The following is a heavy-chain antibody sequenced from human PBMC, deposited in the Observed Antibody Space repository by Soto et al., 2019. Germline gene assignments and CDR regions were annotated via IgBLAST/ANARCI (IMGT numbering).Heavy chain of an antibody. CDR1: GFSFSSYG. D-gene: IGHD3-16*01. Sequence: QVQLVESGGGVVQPGRSLRLSCAASGFSFSSYGMHWVRQAPGKGLEWVACVSDDDSKRYHIDSVKGRFTISRDNSKNTLYLEMNCLRAYDTAVYYCANDINTGTWHWGADSCGQGTLVTVSS. J-gene: IGHJ4*02. CDR3: ANDINTGTWHWGADS. CDR2: VSDDDSKR. V-gene: IGHV3-30*18.